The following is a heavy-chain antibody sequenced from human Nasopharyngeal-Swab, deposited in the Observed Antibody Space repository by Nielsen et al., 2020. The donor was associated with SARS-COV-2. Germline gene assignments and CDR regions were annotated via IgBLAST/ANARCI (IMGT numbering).Heavy chain of an antibody. CDR3: ARGRKQQPSDY. J-gene: IGHJ4*02. V-gene: IGHV1-3*01. Sequence: ASVKVSCKASGYTFTSYAMHWVRQAPGQRLEWMGWINAGNGNTKYSQKFQGRVTITRDTSTSTVYMELSSLRSEDTAVYYCARGRKQQPSDYWGQGTLVTVSS. CDR1: GYTFTSYA. CDR2: INAGNGNT. D-gene: IGHD6-13*01.